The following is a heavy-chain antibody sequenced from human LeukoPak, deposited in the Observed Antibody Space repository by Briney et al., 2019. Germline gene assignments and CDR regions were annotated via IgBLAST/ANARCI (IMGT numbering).Heavy chain of an antibody. CDR1: VFTFSSYG. J-gene: IGHJ4*02. D-gene: IGHD3-22*01. V-gene: IGHV3-30*02. CDR2: IRYDGSNK. CDR3: AKGQAYYYDSSGYYYSDY. Sequence: GGSLRLSCAASVFTFSSYGMHWVRQAPGKGLEWVAFIRYDGSNKYYADSVKGRFTISRDNSKNTLYLQMNSLRAEDTAVYYCAKGQAYYYDSSGYYYSDYWGQGTLVTVSS.